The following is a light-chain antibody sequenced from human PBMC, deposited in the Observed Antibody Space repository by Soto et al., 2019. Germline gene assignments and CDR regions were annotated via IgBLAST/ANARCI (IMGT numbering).Light chain of an antibody. CDR3: QQRSNWPPWT. J-gene: IGKJ1*01. CDR1: QSVSSY. V-gene: IGKV3-11*01. Sequence: IVLTQSPTTLSLSPGARATLSCRARQSVSSYLAWYQQKPGQAPRLLIYDASNRATGIPARFSGSGSGTDFTLTISSLEPEDFAVYYCQQRSNWPPWTFGQGTKV. CDR2: DAS.